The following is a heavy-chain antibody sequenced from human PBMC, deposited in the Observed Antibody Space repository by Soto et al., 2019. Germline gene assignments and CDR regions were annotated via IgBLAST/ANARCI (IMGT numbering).Heavy chain of an antibody. V-gene: IGHV5-10-1*01. CDR1: GYSSTRCW. D-gene: IGHD3-22*01. CDR3: ARYYSDSSGSPYGMGV. Sequence: RGESLKISCKGSGYSSTRCWSSWVRQMPGKGLEWMGRIDPSDSYTNYSPSFQGHVTISADKSISTAYLQWRSLKASDTAMYYCARYYSDSSGSPYGMGVWGQGTTVTVSS. J-gene: IGHJ6*02. CDR2: IDPSDSYT.